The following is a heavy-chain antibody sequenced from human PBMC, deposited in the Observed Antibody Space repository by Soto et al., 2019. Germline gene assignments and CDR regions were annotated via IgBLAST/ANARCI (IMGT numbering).Heavy chain of an antibody. CDR2: IIPIFGTA. J-gene: IGHJ4*02. CDR3: AKPRQQWLALFDY. Sequence: SVKVSCKASGGTFSSYAISWVRQAPGQGLEWMGGIIPIFGTANYAQKFQGRVTITADESTSTAYMELSSLRSEDTAVYYCAKPRQQWLALFDYWGQGTLVTVSS. V-gene: IGHV1-69*13. CDR1: GGTFSSYA. D-gene: IGHD6-19*01.